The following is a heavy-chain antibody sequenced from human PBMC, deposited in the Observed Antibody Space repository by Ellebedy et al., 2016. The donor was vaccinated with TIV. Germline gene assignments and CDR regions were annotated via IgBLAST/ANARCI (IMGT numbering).Heavy chain of an antibody. D-gene: IGHD2-15*01. CDR3: ARVTPAKRYCSGGGCYGRPGYFDY. Sequence: GSLRLSXAVYGGSFSGYYWSWIRQPPGKGLEWIGEINHSGSTNYNPSLKSRVTISVDTSKNQFSLKLSSVTAADTAVYYCARVTPAKRYCSGGGCYGRPGYFDYWGQGTLVTVSS. V-gene: IGHV4-34*01. CDR1: GGSFSGYY. CDR2: INHSGST. J-gene: IGHJ4*02.